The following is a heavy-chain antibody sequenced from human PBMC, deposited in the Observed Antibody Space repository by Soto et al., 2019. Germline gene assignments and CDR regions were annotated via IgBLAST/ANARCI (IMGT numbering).Heavy chain of an antibody. J-gene: IGHJ4*02. CDR1: GFTFSSFA. V-gene: IGHV3-48*02. D-gene: IGHD2-8*01. CDR2: ISSSGSTT. Sequence: PGGSLRLSCAVSGFTFSSFAMNWVRQVPGRGLEWVSFISSSGSTTYYADSVKGRFTISRDSAKNSLYLQMNSLRDEDTAVYFCARDPNGITDFDYWGQGTQVTVS. CDR3: ARDPNGITDFDY.